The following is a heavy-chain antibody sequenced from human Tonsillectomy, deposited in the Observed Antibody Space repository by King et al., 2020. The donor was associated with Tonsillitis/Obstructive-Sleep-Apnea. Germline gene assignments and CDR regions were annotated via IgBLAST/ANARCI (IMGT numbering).Heavy chain of an antibody. Sequence: VQLAESGGGVVQPGGSLRLSCAASGFTFDDYAMHWVRQAPGKGLEWVSLISGDGGSKHYADSVKGRFTISRDNRKNSLYLQMNSLRTEDTALYYCAKDISYYGSGSYYNYWGQGTLVTVSS. CDR1: GFTFDDYA. CDR2: ISGDGGSK. J-gene: IGHJ4*02. D-gene: IGHD3-10*01. CDR3: AKDISYYGSGSYYNY. V-gene: IGHV3-43*02.